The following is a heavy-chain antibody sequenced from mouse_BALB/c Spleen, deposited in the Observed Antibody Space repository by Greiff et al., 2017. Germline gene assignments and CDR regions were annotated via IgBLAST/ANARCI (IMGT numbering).Heavy chain of an antibody. CDR2: IHYSGST. J-gene: IGHJ3*01. CDR1: GYSITSGYS. V-gene: IGHV3-1*02. CDR3: ARGGIYYDYDRAWFAY. D-gene: IGHD2-4*01. Sequence: DVKLQESGPDLVKPSQSLSLTCTVTGYSITSGYSWHWIRQFPGNKLEWMGYIHYSGSTNYNPSLKSRISITRDTSKNQFFLQLNSVTTEDTATYYCARGGIYYDYDRAWFAYWGQGTLVTVSA.